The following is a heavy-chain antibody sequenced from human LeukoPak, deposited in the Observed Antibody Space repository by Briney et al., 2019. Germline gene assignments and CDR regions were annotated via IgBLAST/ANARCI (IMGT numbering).Heavy chain of an antibody. V-gene: IGHV3-30*04. CDR1: GFTFSSYS. CDR3: ARPRSSYYYGSGSYYNY. CDR2: RSYHGSNK. D-gene: IGHD3-10*01. Sequence: GGSLRLSCAAAGFTFSSYSMHWVRQATGKGLQWVAVRSYHGSNKYYAHSVKGRFTISRDNSKNTLYLQMNSLRAEDTAVYYCARPRSSYYYGSGSYYNYWGQGTLVTVSS. J-gene: IGHJ4*02.